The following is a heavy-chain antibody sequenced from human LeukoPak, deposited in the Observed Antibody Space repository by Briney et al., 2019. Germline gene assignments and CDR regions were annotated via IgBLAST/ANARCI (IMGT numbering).Heavy chain of an antibody. V-gene: IGHV1-18*01. CDR2: ISAYNGNT. CDR1: GYTFTSYG. CDR3: ARDWHYDYVWGSYRYTLAGGAFDI. Sequence: GASVKVSCKASGYTFTSYGISWVRQAPGQGLEWMGWISAYNGNTNHAQKLQGRVTMTTDTSTSTAYMELRSPRSDDTAVYYCARDWHYDYVWGSYRYTLAGGAFDIWGQGTMVTVSS. J-gene: IGHJ3*02. D-gene: IGHD3-16*02.